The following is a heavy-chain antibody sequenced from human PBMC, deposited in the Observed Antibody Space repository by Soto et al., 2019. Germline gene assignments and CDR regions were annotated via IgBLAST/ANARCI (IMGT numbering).Heavy chain of an antibody. CDR2: IYYSGST. Sequence: SETLSLTCTVSGGSISSYYWSWIRQPPGKGLEWIGYIYYSGSTNYNPSLKSRVTISVDTSKNQFSLKLSSVTAADTAVYYCARLGSSDPKYYYYHYMDVWGKGTTVTAP. CDR3: ARLGSSDPKYYYYHYMDV. V-gene: IGHV4-59*08. J-gene: IGHJ6*03. CDR1: GGSISSYY. D-gene: IGHD3-10*01.